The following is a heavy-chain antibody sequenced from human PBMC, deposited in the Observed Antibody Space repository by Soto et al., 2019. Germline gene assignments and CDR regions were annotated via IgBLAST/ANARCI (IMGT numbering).Heavy chain of an antibody. J-gene: IGHJ5*02. CDR2: TYYRSKWYN. CDR3: ATAEGYTARGGNWFDP. CDR1: GNSVSSTSAA. V-gene: IGHV6-1*01. Sequence: TLSLTCAISGNSVSSTSAAWHWIRQSPSRGLEWLGRTYYRSKWYNDYAVSVKSRITINPDTSKNQFSLQMSAVTPEATAVYYCATAEGYTARGGNWFDPGGEGTLVSVSS. D-gene: IGHD5-12*01.